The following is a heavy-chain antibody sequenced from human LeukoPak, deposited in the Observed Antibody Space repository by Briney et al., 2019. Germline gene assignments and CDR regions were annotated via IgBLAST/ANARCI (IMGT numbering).Heavy chain of an antibody. V-gene: IGHV3-7*01. CDR1: GFTFSSYW. CDR3: ARGGGSSWYLNSIDY. Sequence: GGSLRLSCAASGFTFSSYWMSWVRQAPGKGLGWVANIKQDGSEKYYVDSVKGRFTISRDNAKNSLYLQMNSLRAEDTAVYYCARGGGSSWYLNSIDYWGQGTLVTVSS. J-gene: IGHJ4*02. D-gene: IGHD6-13*01. CDR2: IKQDGSEK.